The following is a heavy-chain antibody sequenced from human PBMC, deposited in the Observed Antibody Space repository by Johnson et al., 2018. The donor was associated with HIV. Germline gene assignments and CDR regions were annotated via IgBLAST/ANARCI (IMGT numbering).Heavy chain of an antibody. J-gene: IGHJ3*02. V-gene: IGHV3-20*04. CDR1: GFTFSNAW. Sequence: VQLVESGGGLVKPGGSLRLSCAASGFTFSNAWMSWVRQAPGKGLEWVSGINWNGGSTGYADSVKGRFTISRDNAKESLYLQMNSLRAEDTALYYCARDKLNWGIGASEIWGQGTMVTVSS. D-gene: IGHD3-16*01. CDR3: ARDKLNWGIGASEI. CDR2: INWNGGST.